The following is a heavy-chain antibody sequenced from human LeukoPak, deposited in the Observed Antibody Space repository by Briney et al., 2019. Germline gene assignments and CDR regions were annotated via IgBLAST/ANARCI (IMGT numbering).Heavy chain of an antibody. CDR3: ARLPYDCSSTSCYIGDAFDI. CDR1: GYSFTSYW. J-gene: IGHJ3*02. V-gene: IGHV5-51*01. D-gene: IGHD2-2*02. CDR2: IYPGDSDT. Sequence: GESLKISCKGSGYSFTSYWIGWVRQMPGKGLEWMGIIYPGDSDTRYSPSFQGQVTISADKSISTAYLQWSSLKASDTATYYCARLPYDCSSTSCYIGDAFDIWGQGTMVTVS.